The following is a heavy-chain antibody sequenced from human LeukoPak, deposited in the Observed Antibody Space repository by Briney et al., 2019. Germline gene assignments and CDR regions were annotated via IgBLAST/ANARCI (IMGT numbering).Heavy chain of an antibody. CDR2: MNPNSGNT. CDR1: RYTFTSYD. Sequence: ASVKVSCKASRYTFTSYDINWVRQATGQGLEWMGWMNPNSGNTGYAQKFQGRVTMTRDMSTSTVYMELSSLRSEDTAVYYCARDRRRSSGWFTTWSYYYYYMDVWGKGTTVTVSS. CDR3: ARDRRRSSGWFTTWSYYYYYMDV. J-gene: IGHJ6*03. V-gene: IGHV1-8*01. D-gene: IGHD6-19*01.